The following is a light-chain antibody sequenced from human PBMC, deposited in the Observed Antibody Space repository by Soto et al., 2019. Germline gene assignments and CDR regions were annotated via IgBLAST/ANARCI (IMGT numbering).Light chain of an antibody. CDR2: DAS. CDR3: QQRNDWVT. J-gene: IGKJ4*01. CDR1: QSIRNY. V-gene: IGKV3-11*01. Sequence: TQSPATLSISRWEIATLSCRASQSIRNYLAWYQQKPGQAPRLLIYDASNRATGIPARFSGSGSGTDFILTISSLEPEDSGVYYCQQRNDWVTFGGGTKVDI.